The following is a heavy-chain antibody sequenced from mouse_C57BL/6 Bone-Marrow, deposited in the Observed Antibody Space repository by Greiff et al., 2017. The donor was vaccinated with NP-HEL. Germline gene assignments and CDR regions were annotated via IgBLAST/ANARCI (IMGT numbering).Heavy chain of an antibody. V-gene: IGHV1-50*01. CDR2: IDPSDSYT. J-gene: IGHJ3*01. CDR1: GYTFTSYW. Sequence: QVQLQQSGAELVKPGASVKLSCKASGYTFTSYWMQWVKQRPGQGLEWIGEIDPSDSYTNYNQKFKGKATLTVDTSSSTAYMQLSSLTSEDSAVYYCARKLAGFAYWGQGPLVTVSA. CDR3: ARKLAGFAY.